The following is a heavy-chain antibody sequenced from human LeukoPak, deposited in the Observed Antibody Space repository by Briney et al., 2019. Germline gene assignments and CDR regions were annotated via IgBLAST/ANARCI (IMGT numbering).Heavy chain of an antibody. CDR1: GYTFTSYG. J-gene: IGHJ4*02. V-gene: IGHV1-69*13. D-gene: IGHD2-2*01. CDR3: ATYCSSANCYTWGYYFDY. CDR2: IIPISGTA. Sequence: SVKVSCKASGYTFTSYGISWVRQAPGQGLEWMGGIIPISGTANYAQKFQGRVTITADESTSTAYMELSSLRSEDTAMYYCATYCSSANCYTWGYYFDYWGQGTLVTVSS.